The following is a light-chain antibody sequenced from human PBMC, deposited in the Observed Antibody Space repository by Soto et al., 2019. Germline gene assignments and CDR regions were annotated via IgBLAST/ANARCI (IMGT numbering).Light chain of an antibody. CDR3: QQYGDSPWT. J-gene: IGKJ1*01. Sequence: EVVLTQSPANLSLSPGERATLSCRASQSATTYLAWYQQKPGQAPRLLIYDASNRATGIPARFSGSGSGTDFTLTISRLEPEDFAVYYCQQYGDSPWTFGQGTKVDI. CDR2: DAS. V-gene: IGKV3-11*01. CDR1: QSATTY.